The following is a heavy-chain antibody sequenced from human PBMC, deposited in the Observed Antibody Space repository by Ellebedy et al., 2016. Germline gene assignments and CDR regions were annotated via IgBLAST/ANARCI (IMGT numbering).Heavy chain of an antibody. D-gene: IGHD2-2*02. J-gene: IGHJ5*02. Sequence: ASVKVSXXASGYTFTSYGISWVRQAPGQGLEWMGWISAYNGNTNYAQKLQGRVTMTTDTSTSTAYMELRSLRSDDTAVYYCALEAMGYCSSTSCHTWGQGTLVTVSS. CDR1: GYTFTSYG. CDR2: ISAYNGNT. CDR3: ALEAMGYCSSTSCHT. V-gene: IGHV1-18*01.